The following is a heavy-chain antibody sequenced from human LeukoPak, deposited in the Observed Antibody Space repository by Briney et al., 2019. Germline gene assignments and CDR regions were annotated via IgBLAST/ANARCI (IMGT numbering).Heavy chain of an antibody. CDR1: GFTFSSYG. CDR2: IWYDGSNK. V-gene: IGHV3-33*01. J-gene: IGHJ4*02. CDR3: ARENYYDSSGYYTGLDY. Sequence: GGSLRLSCAASGFTFSSYGMHWVRQAPGKGLEWVAVIWYDGSNKYYADSVKGRFTISRDNSKNTLYLQMNSLRAEDTAVYCCARENYYDSSGYYTGLDYWGQGTLVTVSS. D-gene: IGHD3-22*01.